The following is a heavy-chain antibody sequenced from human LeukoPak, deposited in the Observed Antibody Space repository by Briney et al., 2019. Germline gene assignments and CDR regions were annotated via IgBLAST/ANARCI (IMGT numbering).Heavy chain of an antibody. J-gene: IGHJ4*02. Sequence: SETLSLTCTVSGGSISTHYWSWIRQPAGKGLEWVGRISISDGTNYNPALKSRVIMSVDTSKNQFSLKLTSVTAADTAVYYCARLRRGSSGWYADDSWGQGTLVTVSS. V-gene: IGHV4-4*07. D-gene: IGHD6-19*01. CDR1: GGSISTHY. CDR2: ISISDGT. CDR3: ARLRRGSSGWYADDS.